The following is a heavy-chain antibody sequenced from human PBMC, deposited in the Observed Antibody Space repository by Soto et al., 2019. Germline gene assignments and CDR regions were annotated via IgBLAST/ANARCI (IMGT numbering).Heavy chain of an antibody. Sequence: PSETLSLTCAVSGASISSDRWWSWVRQPPGKGLEWIGEIYHNGITNYNPSLKSRVTISVDKSKSQFSVKLTSMTAADTAVYYCVTWESGGSRMSYYFDFWGQGTLVTVSS. CDR1: GASISSDRW. V-gene: IGHV4-4*02. D-gene: IGHD2-15*01. J-gene: IGHJ4*02. CDR3: VTWESGGSRMSYYFDF. CDR2: IYHNGIT.